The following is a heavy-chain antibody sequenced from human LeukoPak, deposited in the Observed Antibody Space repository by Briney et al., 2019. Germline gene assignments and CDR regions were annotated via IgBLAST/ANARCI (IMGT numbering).Heavy chain of an antibody. J-gene: IGHJ6*02. D-gene: IGHD5-24*01. Sequence: SVKVSCKASGGTFSSYAISWVRQAPGQGLEWMGGIIPIFGTGNYAQKFQGRVTITADESTSAAYMELSSLRSEDTAVYYCARVALGRRWLQTSYYYGMDVWGQGTTVTVSS. CDR1: GGTFSSYA. CDR2: IIPIFGTG. V-gene: IGHV1-69*01. CDR3: ARVALGRRWLQTSYYYGMDV.